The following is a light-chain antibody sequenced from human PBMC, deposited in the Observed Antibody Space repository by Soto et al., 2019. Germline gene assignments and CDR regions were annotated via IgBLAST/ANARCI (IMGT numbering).Light chain of an antibody. CDR3: QQYGSSPPLT. CDR2: GAS. Sequence: EIVLTQSPGTLSLSPGERATLSCRASQSVSSSYLAWYQQKPGQAPRLLIYGASSSATGIPDRFSGSGSGTDFTLTISRLEPEDFAVDYCQQYGSSPPLTVGQGTNVEIK. J-gene: IGKJ1*01. V-gene: IGKV3-20*01. CDR1: QSVSSSY.